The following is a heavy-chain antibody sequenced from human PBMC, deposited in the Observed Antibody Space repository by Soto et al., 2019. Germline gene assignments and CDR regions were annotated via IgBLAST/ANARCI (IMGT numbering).Heavy chain of an antibody. CDR1: GGSISSGGYY. J-gene: IGHJ6*02. D-gene: IGHD2-15*01. CDR2: IYYSGST. Sequence: SETLSLTCTVSGGSISSGGYYWSWIRQHPGKGLEWIGYIYYSGSTYYNPSLKSRVTISVDTSKNQFSLKLSSVTAADTAVYYCAREPTGYCSGGSCYSYYYYGMDVWGQGTTVTVSS. V-gene: IGHV4-31*03. CDR3: AREPTGYCSGGSCYSYYYYGMDV.